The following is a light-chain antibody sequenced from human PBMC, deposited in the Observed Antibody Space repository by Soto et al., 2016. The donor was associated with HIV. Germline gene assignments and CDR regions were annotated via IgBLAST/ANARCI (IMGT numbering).Light chain of an antibody. CDR2: NDG. Sequence: YELTQPPSVSVARGRTATFTCGGNNIGSRSVQWYQQKPGQAPVLVVYNDGDRPSGIPERFSGSNSGNTATLTISRVEAGDEADYFCQVWDTTSEHVLFGGGTTLT. J-gene: IGLJ2*01. V-gene: IGLV3-21*03. CDR3: QVWDTTSEHVL. CDR1: NIGSRS.